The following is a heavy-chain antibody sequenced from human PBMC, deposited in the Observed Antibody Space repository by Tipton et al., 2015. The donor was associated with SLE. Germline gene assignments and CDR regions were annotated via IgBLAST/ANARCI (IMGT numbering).Heavy chain of an antibody. CDR2: IYYSGST. V-gene: IGHV4-59*01. D-gene: IGHD1-26*01. CDR3: ARDRGIDAFDI. J-gene: IGHJ3*02. Sequence: TLSLTCTVSGGSISSYYWSWIRQPPGKGLEWIGYIYYSGSTNYNPSLKSRVTISVDTSKNQFSLKLSSVTAADTAVYYCARDRGIDAFDIWGQGTMVTVSS. CDR1: GGSISSYY.